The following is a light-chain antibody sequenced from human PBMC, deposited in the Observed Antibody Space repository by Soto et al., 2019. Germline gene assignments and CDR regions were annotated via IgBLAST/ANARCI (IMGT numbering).Light chain of an antibody. V-gene: IGKV1-9*01. J-gene: IGKJ4*01. CDR2: AAS. Sequence: DIQLTQSPSFLSASVGDRVTITCRASQDISSHLAWYQQKPGKAPKLLIYAASTLQSGVPSGFGGSGYGTEFTLTITSQQPEDFATYYCQQVKTYPLTFGGGTKVEIK. CDR1: QDISSH. CDR3: QQVKTYPLT.